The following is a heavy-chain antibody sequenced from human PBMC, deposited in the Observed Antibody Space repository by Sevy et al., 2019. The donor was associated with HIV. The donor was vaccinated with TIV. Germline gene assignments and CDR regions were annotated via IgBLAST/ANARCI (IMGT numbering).Heavy chain of an antibody. V-gene: IGHV1-46*01. J-gene: IGHJ3*02. Sequence: GSVKVSCKASGYTFTSYYMHWVRQAPGQGLEWMGIINPSGGSTSYAQKFQGRVTMTRDTSTSTVYMELSSLRSEDTAVYYCARCLAGRRDAFDIWGQGTMVTVSS. CDR1: GYTFTSYY. CDR3: ARCLAGRRDAFDI. CDR2: INPSGGST.